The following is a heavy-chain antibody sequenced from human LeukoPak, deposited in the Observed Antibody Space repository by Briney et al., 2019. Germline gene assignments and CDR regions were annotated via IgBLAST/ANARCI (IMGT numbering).Heavy chain of an antibody. CDR1: GYTFTGYY. V-gene: IGHV1-2*02. D-gene: IGHD3-22*01. CDR3: ARVLLTYYFDSSGYYDY. Sequence: GASVKVSCKASGYTFTGYYMHWVRQAPGQGLEWMGWINPNSGGTNYAQKFQDRVTMTRDTSISTAYMELSRLRSDDTAVYYCARVLLTYYFDSSGYYDYWGQGTLVTVS. CDR2: INPNSGGT. J-gene: IGHJ4*02.